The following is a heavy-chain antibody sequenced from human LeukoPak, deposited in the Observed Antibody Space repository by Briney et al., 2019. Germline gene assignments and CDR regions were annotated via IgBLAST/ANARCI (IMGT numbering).Heavy chain of an antibody. Sequence: SETLSLTCTVSGGSISSYYWSWIRQPPGKGLEWIGYIYYSGSTNCNPSLKSRVTISVDTSKNQFSLKLSSVTAADTAVYYCARDGLGGWFDPWGQGTLVTVSS. J-gene: IGHJ5*02. CDR2: IYYSGST. CDR1: GGSISSYY. D-gene: IGHD3-10*01. CDR3: ARDGLGGWFDP. V-gene: IGHV4-59*01.